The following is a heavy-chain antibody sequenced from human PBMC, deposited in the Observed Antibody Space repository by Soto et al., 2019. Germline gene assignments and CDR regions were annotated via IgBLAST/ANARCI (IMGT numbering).Heavy chain of an antibody. CDR1: GYSFTTSG. CDR2: ISTYNGNT. D-gene: IGHD3-3*02. V-gene: IGHV1-18*01. CDR3: ARRIYSDYDH. J-gene: IGHJ4*02. Sequence: ASVKVSCQASGYSFTTSGITWVRQAPGQGLEWMGWISTYNGNTNYAQKLQDRVNLTTDTSTSKAYMEMRSLRSDDTAVDYGARRIYSDYDHWGQGTMGTVSS.